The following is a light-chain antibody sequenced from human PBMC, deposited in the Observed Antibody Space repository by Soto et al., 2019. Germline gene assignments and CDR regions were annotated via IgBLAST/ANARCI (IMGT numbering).Light chain of an antibody. CDR3: HQRQSWPRT. Sequence: EMVLPQSPGTLSSFPGDRVTLSCRASQYINTRLAWYQHRPGQAPRLLSYETSIMAAGIPARFSASGSGTEFTLTISDVQPEDFALYCCHQRQSWPRTFGQGPKVDI. V-gene: IGKV3-11*01. CDR2: ETS. J-gene: IGKJ1*01. CDR1: QYINTR.